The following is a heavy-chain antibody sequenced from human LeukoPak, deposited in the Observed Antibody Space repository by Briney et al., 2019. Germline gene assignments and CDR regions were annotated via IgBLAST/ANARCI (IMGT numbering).Heavy chain of an antibody. CDR1: GGSISSYY. J-gene: IGHJ4*02. V-gene: IGHV4-59*01. D-gene: IGHD6-13*01. Sequence: PSETLSLTCTVSGGSISSYYWSWIRQPPGKGLEWIGCIYYSGSTNYNPSLKSRVTISVDTSKNQFSLKLSSVTAADTAVYYCARGAAAEFDYWGQGTLVTVSS. CDR3: ARGAAAEFDY. CDR2: IYYSGST.